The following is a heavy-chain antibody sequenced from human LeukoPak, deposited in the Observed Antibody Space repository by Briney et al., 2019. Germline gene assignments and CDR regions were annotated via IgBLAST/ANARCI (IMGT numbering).Heavy chain of an antibody. D-gene: IGHD3-22*01. Sequence: ASVKLSCKASGYTFTSYGISWVRQAPGQGLEWMGWISAYNGNTNYAQKLQGRVTMTTDTSTSTAYMELRSLRSDDTAVYYCARAAIAYDSSGYYYYWGQGTLVTVSS. CDR2: ISAYNGNT. CDR1: GYTFTSYG. V-gene: IGHV1-18*01. J-gene: IGHJ4*02. CDR3: ARAAIAYDSSGYYYY.